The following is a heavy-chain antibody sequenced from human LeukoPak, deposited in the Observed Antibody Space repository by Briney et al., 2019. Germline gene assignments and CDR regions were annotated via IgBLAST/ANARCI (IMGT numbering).Heavy chain of an antibody. CDR1: VDSISSSKW. CDR2: IHHGGST. V-gene: IGHV4-4*02. CDR3: ARSRDTTNYHGMDV. J-gene: IGHJ6*02. D-gene: IGHD1-1*01. Sequence: SETLSLTCAVSVDSISSSKWWSWVRQAPGKGLEWIGEIHHGGSTNYNPSLKSRVTISIDKSKNEFSLKMSSVTTADTAVYYCARSRDTTNYHGMDVWGQGTTVTVSS.